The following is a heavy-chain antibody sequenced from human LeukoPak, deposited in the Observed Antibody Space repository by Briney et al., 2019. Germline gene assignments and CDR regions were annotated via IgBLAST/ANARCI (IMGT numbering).Heavy chain of an antibody. CDR3: ATDPSVAATGWGRWIDH. V-gene: IGHV3-48*02. Sequence: PGGALRHSCAASGFAFSCFSMNWGRHTPGKGLEWLSYITGTGSTVHYGGAVKGRFTNSRGNAKNSLYLQMNSLREEDTAVYYCATDPSVAATGWGRWIDHWGQGTLVTVSS. CDR2: ITGTGSTV. CDR1: GFAFSCFS. J-gene: IGHJ5*02. D-gene: IGHD6-13*01.